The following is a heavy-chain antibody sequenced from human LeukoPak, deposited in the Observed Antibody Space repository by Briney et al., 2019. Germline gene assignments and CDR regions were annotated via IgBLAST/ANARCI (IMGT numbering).Heavy chain of an antibody. Sequence: SETLSLTCTVSGGSISSYYWNWSRQPAGEGLEWIGRGYSSGNTNYNPSLKSRVTISVDKSRNQFSLKLTSVTAADTAVYYCARDSYGSGSYYPYYFDYWGQGTLVTVSS. V-gene: IGHV4-4*07. CDR2: GYSSGNT. CDR1: GGSISSYY. J-gene: IGHJ4*02. CDR3: ARDSYGSGSYYPYYFDY. D-gene: IGHD3-10*01.